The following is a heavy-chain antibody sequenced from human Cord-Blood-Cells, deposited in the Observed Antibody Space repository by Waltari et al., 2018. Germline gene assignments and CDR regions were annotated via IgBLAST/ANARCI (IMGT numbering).Heavy chain of an antibody. CDR2: FDPEDGET. Sequence: QVQLVQSGAEVKKPGASVKVSCKVSGYTLTELSMHWGRQAPGKGLEWMGGFDPEDGETIYAQKFQGRVTMTEDTSTDTAYMELSSLRSEDTAVYYCATGPDYDYVWGSYSDYWGQGTLVTVSS. CDR3: ATGPDYDYVWGSYSDY. V-gene: IGHV1-24*01. CDR1: GYTLTELS. D-gene: IGHD3-16*01. J-gene: IGHJ4*02.